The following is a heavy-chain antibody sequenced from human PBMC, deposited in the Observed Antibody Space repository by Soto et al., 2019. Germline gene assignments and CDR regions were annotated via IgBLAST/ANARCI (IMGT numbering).Heavy chain of an antibody. CDR3: ATHQHSGYLYSPFDY. J-gene: IGHJ4*02. D-gene: IGHD5-12*01. CDR2: ISAYNGNT. Sequence: ASVKVSCKASGYTFTSYGISWVRRAPGQGLEWMGWISAYNGNTNYAQKLQGRVTMTTDTSTSTAYMELRSLRSDDTAVYYCATHQHSGYLYSPFDYWGQGTLVTVSS. V-gene: IGHV1-18*01. CDR1: GYTFTSYG.